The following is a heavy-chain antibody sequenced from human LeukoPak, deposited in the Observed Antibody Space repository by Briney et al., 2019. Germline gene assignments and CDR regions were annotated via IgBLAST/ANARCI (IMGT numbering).Heavy chain of an antibody. V-gene: IGHV3-30*18. CDR3: AKTSVDYGTCDY. D-gene: IGHD4-17*01. CDR1: GFTFSSYG. Sequence: PGGSLRLSCAASGFTFSSYGMHWVRQAPGKGLEWVAVISYDGSNKYYADSVKGRFTISRDNSKNTLYLQMNSLRAEDTAVYYCAKTSVDYGTCDYWGQGTLVTVSS. CDR2: ISYDGSNK. J-gene: IGHJ4*02.